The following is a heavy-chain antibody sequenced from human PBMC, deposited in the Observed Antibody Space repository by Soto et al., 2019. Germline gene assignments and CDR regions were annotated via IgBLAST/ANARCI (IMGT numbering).Heavy chain of an antibody. CDR1: GGSISSGVYY. CDR3: ARSRSITIFGVVTSNWFDP. V-gene: IGHV4-31*03. D-gene: IGHD3-3*01. J-gene: IGHJ5*02. Sequence: SETLSLTCTVSGGSISSGVYYWSWIRQHPGKGLEWIGYIYYSGSTYYNPSLKSRVTISVDTSKNQFSLKLSSVTAADTAVYYCARSRSITIFGVVTSNWFDPWGQGTLVTVSS. CDR2: IYYSGST.